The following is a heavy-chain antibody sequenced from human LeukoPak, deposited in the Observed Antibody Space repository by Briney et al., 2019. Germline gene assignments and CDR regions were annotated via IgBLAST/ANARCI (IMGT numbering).Heavy chain of an antibody. CDR1: GYTFTSYY. D-gene: IGHD3-9*01. J-gene: IGHJ4*02. V-gene: IGHV1-46*01. CDR3: ARDQGVGYYDILTAAYYFDY. CDR2: INPSGGST. Sequence: ASVKVSCKASGYTFTSYYMHWVRQAPGQGLEWMGIINPSGGSTSYAQKFQGGVTMTRDTSTSTVYMGLSSLRSEDTAVYYCARDQGVGYYDILTAAYYFDYWGQGTLVTVSS.